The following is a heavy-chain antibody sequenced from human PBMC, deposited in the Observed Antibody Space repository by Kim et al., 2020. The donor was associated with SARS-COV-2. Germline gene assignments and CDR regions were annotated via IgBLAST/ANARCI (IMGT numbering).Heavy chain of an antibody. V-gene: IGHV4-39*07. D-gene: IGHD6-19*01. Sequence: SETLSLTCTVSGGSIRSSSYYWGWIRQPPGKGLEWIGNIFYSGTTYDSPSLQSRVTMSVDTSKNQFSLKLRSVTAADTAVYYCARAAVAGPLDYWGQGTL. CDR2: IFYSGTT. CDR3: ARAAVAGPLDY. J-gene: IGHJ4*02. CDR1: GGSIRSSSYY.